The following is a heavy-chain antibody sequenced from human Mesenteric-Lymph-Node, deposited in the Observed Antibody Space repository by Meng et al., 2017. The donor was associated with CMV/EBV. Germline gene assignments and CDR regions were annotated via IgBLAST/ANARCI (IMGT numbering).Heavy chain of an antibody. V-gene: IGHV3-33*01. J-gene: IGHJ4*02. D-gene: IGHD5-12*01. CDR3: ARNAGISSGYDDFDY. Sequence: SGFTFSSYGMHWVRQAPGKGLEWVAVIWYDGSNKYYADSVKGRFTISRDNSKNTLYLQMNSLRAEDTAVYYCARNAGISSGYDDFDYWGQGTLVTVSS. CDR1: GFTFSSYG. CDR2: IWYDGSNK.